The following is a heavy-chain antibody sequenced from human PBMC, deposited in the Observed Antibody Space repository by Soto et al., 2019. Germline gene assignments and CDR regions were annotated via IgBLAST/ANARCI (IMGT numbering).Heavy chain of an antibody. CDR3: ARAVAPYFGTWFDP. J-gene: IGHJ5*02. V-gene: IGHV4-30-2*01. D-gene: IGHD3-10*01. CDR1: GGSITSGNSYS. CDR2: ISHTGST. Sequence: SETLSLTCAVSGGSITSGNSYSWSWIRQPPGKGLEWIGSISHTGSTSYNPSLKSRLTMSVDKSKNQFSLRLSSVTAAEMDVYYCARAVAPYFGTWFDPWGQGILVTVS.